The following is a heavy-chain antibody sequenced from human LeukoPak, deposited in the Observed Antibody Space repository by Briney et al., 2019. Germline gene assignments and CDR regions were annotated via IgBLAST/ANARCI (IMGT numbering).Heavy chain of an antibody. V-gene: IGHV1-2*06. CDR3: ATTSGYYYYYFDY. CDR1: GYTFTGYY. D-gene: IGHD3-22*01. J-gene: IGHJ4*02. Sequence: ASVKVSCKASGYTFTGYYMHWVRQAPGQGLEWMGRINPNSGGTNYAPKFQGRVTMTRDTSISTAYMELSRLRSDDTAVYYCATTSGYYYYYFDYWGQGTLVTVSS. CDR2: INPNSGGT.